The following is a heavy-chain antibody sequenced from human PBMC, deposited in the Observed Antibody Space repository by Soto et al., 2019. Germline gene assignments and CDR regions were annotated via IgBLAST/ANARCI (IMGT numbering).Heavy chain of an antibody. D-gene: IGHD2-2*02. CDR2: VSGGGSDT. V-gene: IGHV3-23*01. CDR1: GFTFSNYA. Sequence: GGSLRLSCAASGFTFSNYALSWVRQAPGKGLEWVSTVSGGGSDTYYADSVKGRFTISRDNSKNTLYLQMNSLRAEDTAIYYCAKGRSGSSTSCYNYWGQGTLVTVSS. CDR3: AKGRSGSSTSCYNY. J-gene: IGHJ4*02.